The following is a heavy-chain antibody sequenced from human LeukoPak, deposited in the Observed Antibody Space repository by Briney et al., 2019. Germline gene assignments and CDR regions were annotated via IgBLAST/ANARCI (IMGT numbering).Heavy chain of an antibody. CDR1: GGSISSYY. CDR2: IYYSRST. J-gene: IGHJ4*02. Sequence: SETLSLTCTVSGGSISSYYWSWIRQPPGKGLDWIGYIYYSRSTYYNPSLKSRVTISVDTSKNQFSLNLSSVTAADTAVYYCARDRGAAAGIFDYWGQGTLVTVSS. D-gene: IGHD6-13*01. V-gene: IGHV4-59*06. CDR3: ARDRGAAAGIFDY.